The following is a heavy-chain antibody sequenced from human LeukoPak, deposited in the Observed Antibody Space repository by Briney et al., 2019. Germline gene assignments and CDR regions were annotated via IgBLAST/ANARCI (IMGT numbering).Heavy chain of an antibody. J-gene: IGHJ4*02. CDR2: IGTAGDT. CDR3: ARAGIGWYDFDY. D-gene: IGHD6-19*01. CDR1: GFTFSSYD. Sequence: GGSLRLSCAASGFTFSSYDMHWVRQATGKGLEWVSAIGTAGDTYYPGSVKGRFTISSENAKNSLYLQMNSLRAGDTAVYYCARAGIGWYDFDYWGQGTLVTVSS. V-gene: IGHV3-13*01.